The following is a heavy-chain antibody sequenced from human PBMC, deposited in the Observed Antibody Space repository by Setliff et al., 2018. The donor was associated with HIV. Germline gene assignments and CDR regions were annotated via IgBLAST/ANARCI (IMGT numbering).Heavy chain of an antibody. V-gene: IGHV1-2*02. CDR1: GYTFTGYY. Sequence: ASVKVSCKASGYTFTGYYMHWVRQAPGQGLEWMGWINPKSGGINYAQKFQGRVTMTRDTSISTAYMELRRLRSDDTAMYYCARGLGYCGGDCYSDVFDYWGQGTLVTVS. CDR3: ARGLGYCGGDCYSDVFDY. J-gene: IGHJ4*02. D-gene: IGHD2-21*02. CDR2: INPKSGGI.